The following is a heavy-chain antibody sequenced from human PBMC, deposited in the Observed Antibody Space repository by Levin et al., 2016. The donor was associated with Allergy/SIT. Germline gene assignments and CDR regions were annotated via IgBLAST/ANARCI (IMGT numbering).Heavy chain of an antibody. CDR3: ARTEILPGYSYGYDGFDY. V-gene: IGHV3-48*03. CDR1: GFTFSSYE. D-gene: IGHD5-18*01. Sequence: GESLKISCAASGFTFSSYEMNWVRQAPGKGLEWVSYISSSGSTIYYADSVKGRFTISRDNAKNSLYLQMNSLRAEDTAVYYCARTEILPGYSYGYDGFDYWGQGTLVTVSS. CDR2: ISSSGSTI. J-gene: IGHJ4*02.